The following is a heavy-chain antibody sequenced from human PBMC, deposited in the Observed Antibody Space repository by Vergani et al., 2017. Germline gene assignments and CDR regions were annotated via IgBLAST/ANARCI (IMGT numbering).Heavy chain of an antibody. D-gene: IGHD6-19*01. Sequence: QVQLQQWGAGLLKPSETLSLTCAVYGGSFSGYYWSWIRQPPGKGLEWIGEINHSGSTNYNPALKSRVTISVDTSKNQFSLKLSSVTAADTAVYYCARGRWVLSSGWRNNLFDPWGQGTLVTVSS. CDR2: INHSGST. J-gene: IGHJ5*02. CDR1: GGSFSGYY. CDR3: ARGRWVLSSGWRNNLFDP. V-gene: IGHV4-34*01.